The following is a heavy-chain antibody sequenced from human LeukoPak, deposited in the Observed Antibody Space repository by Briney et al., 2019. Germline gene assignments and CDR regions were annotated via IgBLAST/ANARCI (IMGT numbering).Heavy chain of an antibody. J-gene: IGHJ4*02. CDR3: ARVIAAAGHYFDY. CDR2: IYHSGST. Sequence: PSQTPSLTCTVSGGSISSGGYYWSWIRQPPGKGLERIGYIYHSGSTYYNPSLKSRVTISVDRSKNQFSLKLSSVTAADTAVYYCARVIAAAGHYFDYWGQGTLVTVSS. V-gene: IGHV4-30-2*01. D-gene: IGHD6-13*01. CDR1: GGSISSGGYY.